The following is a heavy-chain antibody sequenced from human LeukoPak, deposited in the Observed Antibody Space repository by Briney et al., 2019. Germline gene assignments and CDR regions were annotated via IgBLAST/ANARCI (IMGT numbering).Heavy chain of an antibody. CDR2: INNRGGGT. Sequence: GGSLRLSCTDSGFTFSSFAMSWVRQAPGKGLEWVSGINNRGGGTFYADSVQGRFTISRDDSKNTLYLDMNSLRAEDTAVYYCARDLTGWGESSGYSDYWGQGTLVTVSS. CDR1: GFTFSSFA. V-gene: IGHV3-23*01. D-gene: IGHD3-22*01. CDR3: ARDLTGWGESSGYSDY. J-gene: IGHJ4*02.